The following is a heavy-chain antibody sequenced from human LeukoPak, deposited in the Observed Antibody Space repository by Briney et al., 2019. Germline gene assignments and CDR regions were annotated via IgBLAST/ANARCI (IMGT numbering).Heavy chain of an antibody. CDR2: ISSSGANI. CDR3: ARHGDGFYYGMDV. J-gene: IGHJ6*02. D-gene: IGHD4-17*01. V-gene: IGHV3-21*01. Sequence: GGSLRLSCAASGFTFSTYSMNWFRQAPGEGLEWVSSISSSGANIFYTDSVKGRFTISRDNAKDSLYLQMNSLRAEDTAVYYCARHGDGFYYGMDVWGQGTTVTVSS. CDR1: GFTFSTYS.